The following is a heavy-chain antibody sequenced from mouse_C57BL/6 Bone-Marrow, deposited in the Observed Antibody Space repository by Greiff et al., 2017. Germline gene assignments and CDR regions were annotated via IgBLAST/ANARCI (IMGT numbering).Heavy chain of an antibody. J-gene: IGHJ3*01. D-gene: IGHD2-4*01. CDR2: IDPSDSYT. Sequence: QVQLQQPGAELVMPGASVKLSCKASGYTFTSYWMHWVKQRPGQGLEWIGKIDPSDSYTNYNQKFKGKSTLTVDKSSSTAYMQLSSLTSEDSAVYYCARGGIKEFAYWGQGTMVTVSA. V-gene: IGHV1-69*01. CDR3: ARGGIKEFAY. CDR1: GYTFTSYW.